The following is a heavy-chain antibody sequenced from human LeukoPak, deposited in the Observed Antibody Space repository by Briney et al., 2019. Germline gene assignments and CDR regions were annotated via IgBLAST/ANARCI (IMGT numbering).Heavy chain of an antibody. CDR3: ARGMSTGEY. CDR2: IKQDGSEK. D-gene: IGHD3-16*01. CDR1: GFALSSYW. Sequence: GGSLRLSCAASGFALSSYWMSWVREAPGRGPGWVANIKQDGSEKYYVDPVKGRFTISRDNAKNSLYLQMNSLRAEDTAVFYCARGMSTGEYWGQGTLVTVSS. V-gene: IGHV3-7*04. J-gene: IGHJ4*02.